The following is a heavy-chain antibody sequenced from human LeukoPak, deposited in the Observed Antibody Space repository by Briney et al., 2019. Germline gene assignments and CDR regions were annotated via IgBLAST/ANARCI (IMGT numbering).Heavy chain of an antibody. J-gene: IGHJ4*02. CDR2: ISFSGNSI. CDR3: ARDNYDSSGPYYFDY. D-gene: IGHD3-22*01. Sequence: GGSLRLSCGASGFIFNSYEMNWVRQAPGKGLEWVAFISFSGNSIYYADSVKGRFTISRDNAKNSLYLQMSSLRAEDTAVYYCARDNYDSSGPYYFDYWGQGTLVTVSS. V-gene: IGHV3-48*03. CDR1: GFIFNSYE.